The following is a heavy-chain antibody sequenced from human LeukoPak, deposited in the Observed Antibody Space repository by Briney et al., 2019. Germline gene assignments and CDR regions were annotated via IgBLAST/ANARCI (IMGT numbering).Heavy chain of an antibody. J-gene: IGHJ6*02. V-gene: IGHV3-21*01. CDR1: GFSFSSYS. CDR2: ISSSSSYI. Sequence: GGSLRLSCAASGFSFSSYSMNWVRRAPGKGLEWVSSISSSSSYIYYADSVKGRFTISRDNAKNSLYLQMNSLRAEDTAVYYCARDVAYYDILTGYYSYYGMDVWGQGTTVTVSS. CDR3: ARDVAYYDILTGYYSYYGMDV. D-gene: IGHD3-9*01.